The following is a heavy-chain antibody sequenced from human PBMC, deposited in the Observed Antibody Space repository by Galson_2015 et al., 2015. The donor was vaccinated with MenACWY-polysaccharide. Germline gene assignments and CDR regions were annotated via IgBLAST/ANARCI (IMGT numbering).Heavy chain of an antibody. V-gene: IGHV3-33*01. D-gene: IGHD2-2*01. Sequence: SMRLSCAASGSRFSNSGMHWVRQAPGKGLEWVAVRQFDGSNKVYADGVKGRFTISRDNSKNTVFLEMNTLGVEDTAVYYCAREGSRIVFHAFDIRGQGTMVTVSS. J-gene: IGHJ3*02. CDR3: AREGSRIVFHAFDI. CDR2: RQFDGSNK. CDR1: GSRFSNSG.